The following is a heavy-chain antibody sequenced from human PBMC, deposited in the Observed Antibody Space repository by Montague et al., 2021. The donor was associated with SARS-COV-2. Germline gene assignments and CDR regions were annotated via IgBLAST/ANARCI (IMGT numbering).Heavy chain of an antibody. Sequence: TLSLTCTVPGGSISSGGYYWSWIRQHPGKGLEWIGYIYYSGSAYYNPSLKSRVTISVDTSKNQFSLKLTSVTAADTAVYYCARAVETTVVTHFDYWGQGTLVTVSS. CDR2: IYYSGSA. CDR3: ARAVETTVVTHFDY. CDR1: GGSISSGGYY. D-gene: IGHD4-23*01. J-gene: IGHJ4*02. V-gene: IGHV4-31*03.